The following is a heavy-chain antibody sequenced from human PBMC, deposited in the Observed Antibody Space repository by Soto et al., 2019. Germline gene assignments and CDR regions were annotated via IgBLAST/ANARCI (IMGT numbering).Heavy chain of an antibody. V-gene: IGHV1-2*04. CDR2: INPNSGGT. CDR3: ARDWYKGAAAGLFDP. CDR1: GYTFTGYY. J-gene: IGHJ5*02. D-gene: IGHD6-13*01. Sequence: ASVKVSFKASGYTFTGYYMHWVRQAPGQGLEWMGWINPNSGGTNYAQKFQGWVTMTRDTSISTAYMELSRLRSDDTAVYYCARDWYKGAAAGLFDPWGQGTLVTVSS.